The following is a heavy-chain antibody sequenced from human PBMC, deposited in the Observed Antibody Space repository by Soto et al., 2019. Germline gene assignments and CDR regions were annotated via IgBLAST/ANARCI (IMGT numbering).Heavy chain of an antibody. J-gene: IGHJ6*02. CDR3: ARDKDRLQLGGNYYYILDV. CDR2: IMPVFRRP. V-gene: IGHV1-69*12. Sequence: QVQLVQSGAEVKKPGSSVKVSCKASGGTFRTSAISWVRQAPGQGLEWVGGIMPVFRRPKYAQNFQDRVTTTADDTTSTAYMKLSSLRSDDTAVYYCARDKDRLQLGGNYYYILDVWGQGTAVTVSS. CDR1: GGTFRTSA. D-gene: IGHD1-1*01.